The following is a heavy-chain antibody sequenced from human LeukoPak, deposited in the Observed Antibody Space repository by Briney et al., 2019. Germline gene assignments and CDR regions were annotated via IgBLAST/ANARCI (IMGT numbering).Heavy chain of an antibody. CDR3: ARGEVRSGYIYGPIDY. D-gene: IGHD5-18*01. Sequence: GGSLRLSCAASGFTVSSNYMSWVRQAPGKGLEWVSVMYSGGTTYYADSVKGRFTISRDNSKNMLHLQMNSLRGEDTAVYYCARGEVRSGYIYGPIDYWAQGTLVTVSS. J-gene: IGHJ4*02. V-gene: IGHV3-53*01. CDR1: GFTVSSNY. CDR2: MYSGGTT.